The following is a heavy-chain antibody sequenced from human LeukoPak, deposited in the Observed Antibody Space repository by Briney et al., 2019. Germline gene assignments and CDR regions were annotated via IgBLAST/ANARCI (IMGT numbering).Heavy chain of an antibody. CDR3: ARQLPADSSSSGAFDI. D-gene: IGHD6-6*01. CDR2: IYSGGST. J-gene: IGHJ3*02. V-gene: IGHV3-66*02. Sequence: GGSLRLSCAASGFTVSSNYMSWVRQAPGKGLEWVSVIYSGGSTYYADSVKGRFTISRDNSKNTLYLQMNSLRAEDTAVYYCARQLPADSSSSGAFDIWGQGTMVTVSS. CDR1: GFTVSSNY.